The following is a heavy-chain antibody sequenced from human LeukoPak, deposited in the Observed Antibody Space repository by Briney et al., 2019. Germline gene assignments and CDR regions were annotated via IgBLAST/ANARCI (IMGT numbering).Heavy chain of an antibody. D-gene: IGHD6-13*01. CDR2: IRYDGADK. CDR3: VRDLSTSWYYFEY. J-gene: IGHJ4*02. CDR1: GITFSSYG. Sequence: GGSLRLSCEASGITFSSYGIHWVRQAPGKGLEWVTFIRYDGADKYYADSVKGRFTISRDNSKNTLYLQMNSLRAEDTAVYYCVRDLSTSWYYFEYWGQGTLVTVSS. V-gene: IGHV3-30*02.